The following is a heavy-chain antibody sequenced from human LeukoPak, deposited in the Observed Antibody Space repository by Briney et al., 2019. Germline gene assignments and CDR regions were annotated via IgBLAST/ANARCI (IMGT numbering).Heavy chain of an antibody. J-gene: IGHJ3*02. CDR1: GGSFSGYY. CDR2: INHSGST. CDR3: ARGPPIVVLPAAWLEEDDAFDI. D-gene: IGHD2-2*01. Sequence: SETLSLTCAVYGGSFSGYYWSWIRQPPGKGLEWIEEINHSGSTNYNPSLKSRVAISVDTSKNQFSLKLSSVTAADTAVYYCARGPPIVVLPAAWLEEDDAFDIWGQGTMVTVSS. V-gene: IGHV4-34*01.